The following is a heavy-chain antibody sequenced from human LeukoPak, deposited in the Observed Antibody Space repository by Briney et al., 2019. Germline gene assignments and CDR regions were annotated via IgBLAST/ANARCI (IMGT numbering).Heavy chain of an antibody. V-gene: IGHV3-74*01. CDR3: ARFQAAAGTRGFDY. Sequence: GGSLRLSCAASGFTFSSYWMHWVRQAPGKGLVWVSRINSDGSSTSYADSVKGRFTISRDNAKNTLYLQMNSLRAEDTAVYYCARFQAAAGTRGFDYWGQGTLVIVSS. CDR1: GFTFSSYW. J-gene: IGHJ4*02. CDR2: INSDGSST. D-gene: IGHD6-13*01.